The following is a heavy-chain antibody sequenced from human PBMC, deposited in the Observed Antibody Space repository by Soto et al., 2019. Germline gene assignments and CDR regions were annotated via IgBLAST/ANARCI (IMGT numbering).Heavy chain of an antibody. CDR3: ARGRGDDYNQRWYFDL. V-gene: IGHV4-4*07. J-gene: IGHJ2*01. D-gene: IGHD4-4*01. CDR2: SYSSGTT. CDR1: GGSISSYY. Sequence: SETLSLTCTVSGGSISSYYWTWIRQPSWKGLEWIGRSYSSGTTNYNPSLKSRVTMSVDTSKNQFSLKLNSVTAADTAVYYWARGRGDDYNQRWYFDLWGRGTLVTVSS.